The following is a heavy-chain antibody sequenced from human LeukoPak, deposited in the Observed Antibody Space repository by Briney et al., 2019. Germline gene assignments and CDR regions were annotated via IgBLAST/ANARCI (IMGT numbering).Heavy chain of an antibody. V-gene: IGHV4-34*01. CDR3: ARWGRYYYDSSGYSTTAYFDY. D-gene: IGHD3-22*01. Sequence: SETLSLTCAIYGGSFSDYYWSWIRQPPGKGLEWIGEINHSGSTNYNPSLKSRVTISVDTSRNQFSLKLSSVTAADTAVYYCARWGRYYYDSSGYSTTAYFDYWGQGTLVTVSS. CDR2: INHSGST. J-gene: IGHJ4*02. CDR1: GGSFSDYY.